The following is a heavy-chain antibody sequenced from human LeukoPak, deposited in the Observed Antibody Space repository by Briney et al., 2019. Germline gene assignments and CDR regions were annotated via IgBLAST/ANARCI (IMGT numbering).Heavy chain of an antibody. D-gene: IGHD3-22*01. V-gene: IGHV1-8*01. CDR3: ARDLPDDYYDSSGYPYYYYYGMDV. J-gene: IGHJ6*02. CDR2: MNPNSGNT. CDR1: GYTFTSYD. Sequence: ASVKVSCKASGYTFTSYDINWVRQATGQGLEWMGWMNPNSGNTGYAQKFQGRVTMTRNTSISTAYMELSSLRSEDTAVYYCARDLPDDYYDSSGYPYYYYYGMDVWGQGTTVTVSS.